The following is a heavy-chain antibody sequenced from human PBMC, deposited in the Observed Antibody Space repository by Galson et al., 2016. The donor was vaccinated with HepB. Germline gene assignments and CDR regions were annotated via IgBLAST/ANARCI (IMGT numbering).Heavy chain of an antibody. CDR1: GFTFTTHG. V-gene: IGHV3-30*18. J-gene: IGHJ6*02. CDR2: ISYDGSNK. CDR3: AKGPTSYFYGMDV. Sequence: SLRLSCAASGFTFTTHGMHWVRQAPGKGLEWVAVISYDGSNKYSADSVKGRFTISRDNSKNTLYLQMNSPRADDMAVYYCAKGPTSYFYGMDVWGQGTTVTVSS.